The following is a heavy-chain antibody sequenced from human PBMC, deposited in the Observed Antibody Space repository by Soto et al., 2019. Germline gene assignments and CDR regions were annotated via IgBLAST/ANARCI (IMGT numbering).Heavy chain of an antibody. CDR2: ISYDGSNK. J-gene: IGHJ3*02. Sequence: GGSLRLSCAASGFTFSSYAMHWVRQAPGKGLEWVAVISYDGSNKYYADSVKGRFTISRDNSKNTLYLQMNSLRAEDTAVYYCARDAVVTANWDAFDIWGQGTMVTVSS. CDR1: GFTFSSYA. CDR3: ARDAVVTANWDAFDI. V-gene: IGHV3-30*04. D-gene: IGHD2-21*02.